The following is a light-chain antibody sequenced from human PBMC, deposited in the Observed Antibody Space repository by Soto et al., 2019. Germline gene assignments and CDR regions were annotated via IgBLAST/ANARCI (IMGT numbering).Light chain of an antibody. CDR2: EGS. CDR3: CSYAGSSTFP. Sequence: QSALTQPASVSGSPGQSITISCTGTSSDVGSYNLVSWYQQHPGKAPKLMIYEGSKRPSGVSNRFSGSKSGNTASLTISGLQAEDEADYYCCSYAGSSTFPLGTGTKLTVL. V-gene: IGLV2-23*03. CDR1: SSDVGSYNL. J-gene: IGLJ1*01.